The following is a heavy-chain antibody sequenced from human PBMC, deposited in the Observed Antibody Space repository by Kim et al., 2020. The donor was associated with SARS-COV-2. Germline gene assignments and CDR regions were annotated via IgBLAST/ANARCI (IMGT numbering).Heavy chain of an antibody. CDR3: AKDHVPVAGLNYYYYGMDV. CDR2: ISWDGGST. V-gene: IGHV3-43*01. J-gene: IGHJ6*02. Sequence: GGSLRLSCAASGFTFDDYTIHWVRQAPGKGLEWVSLISWDGGSTYYADSVKGRFTISRDNSKNSLYLQMNSLRTEDTALYYCAKDHVPVAGLNYYYYGMDVWGQGTTVTVSS. CDR1: GFTFDDYT. D-gene: IGHD6-19*01.